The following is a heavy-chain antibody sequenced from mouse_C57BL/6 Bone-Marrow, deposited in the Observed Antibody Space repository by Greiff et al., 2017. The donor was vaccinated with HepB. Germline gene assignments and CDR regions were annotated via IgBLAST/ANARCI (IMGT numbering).Heavy chain of an antibody. V-gene: IGHV10-1*01. CDR3: VRQYYRDYWYFDV. J-gene: IGHJ1*03. D-gene: IGHD1-1*01. CDR2: IRSKSNNYAT. Sequence: EVQRVESGGGLVQPKGSLKLSCAASGFSFNTYAMNWVRQAPGKGLEWVARIRSKSNNYATYYADSVKDRFTISRDDSESMLYLQMNNLKTEDTAMYYCVRQYYRDYWYFDVWGTGTTVTVSS. CDR1: GFSFNTYA.